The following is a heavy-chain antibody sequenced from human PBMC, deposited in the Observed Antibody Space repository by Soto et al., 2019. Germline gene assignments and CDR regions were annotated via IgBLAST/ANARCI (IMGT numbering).Heavy chain of an antibody. CDR3: ARAGDVAAAGTRTYYFDY. J-gene: IGHJ4*02. D-gene: IGHD6-13*01. Sequence: QVQLQESGPGLVKPSQTLSLTCTVSGGSISSGGYYWSWIRQHPGKGLEWIGYNYYSGSTYYNPSLKSRVTTSVDTSKIQCSLKLSSVTAADTAVYYCARAGDVAAAGTRTYYFDYWGQGTLVTVSS. V-gene: IGHV4-31*03. CDR1: GGSISSGGYY. CDR2: NYYSGST.